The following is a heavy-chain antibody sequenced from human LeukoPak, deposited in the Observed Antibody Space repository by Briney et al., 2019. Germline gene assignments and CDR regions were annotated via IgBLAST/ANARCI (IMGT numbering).Heavy chain of an antibody. Sequence: GGSLRLSCTASGFTFGPYTMNWVRQAPGKGLEWISYISSSSDTIYYADSVKGRFTISRDNAKNSLYLQMNSLRAEDTAVYYCTTPAAGPRAEYSQYWGQGTLVSVSS. D-gene: IGHD6-13*01. CDR1: GFTFGPYT. J-gene: IGHJ1*01. CDR3: TTPAAGPRAEYSQY. V-gene: IGHV3-48*04. CDR2: ISSSSDTI.